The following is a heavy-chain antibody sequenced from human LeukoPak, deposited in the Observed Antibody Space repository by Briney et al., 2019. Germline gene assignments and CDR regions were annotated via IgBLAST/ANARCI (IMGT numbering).Heavy chain of an antibody. D-gene: IGHD3-22*01. V-gene: IGHV3-21*01. Sequence: PGGSLRLSCAASGFTFSTYFMNWVRQAPGRGLEWVSSISTTSGCIYYADSVKGRFTISRDNAKNSLYLQMNSLRAEDTAVYYCARDESPRYYDNSDYYPDAFDIWGRGTMVTVSS. CDR3: ARDESPRYYDNSDYYPDAFDI. CDR1: GFTFSTYF. CDR2: ISTTSGCI. J-gene: IGHJ3*02.